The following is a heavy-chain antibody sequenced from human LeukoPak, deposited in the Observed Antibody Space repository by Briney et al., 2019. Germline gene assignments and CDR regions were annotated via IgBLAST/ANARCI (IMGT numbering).Heavy chain of an antibody. V-gene: IGHV3-33*08. CDR2: IWYDGSNK. D-gene: IGHD1-14*01. J-gene: IGHJ6*02. CDR3: ARDGLPPEGMDV. Sequence: GGSLRLSCAASGFTVSSNYMSWVRQAPGKGLEWVAVIWYDGSNKYYADSVKGRFTISRDNSKNTLYLQMNSLRAEDTAVYYCARDGLPPEGMDVWGQGTAVTVSS. CDR1: GFTVSSNY.